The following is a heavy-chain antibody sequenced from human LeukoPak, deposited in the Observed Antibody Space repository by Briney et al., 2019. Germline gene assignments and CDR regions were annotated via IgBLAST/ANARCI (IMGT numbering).Heavy chain of an antibody. Sequence: GASVKVSCKASGGTFSSYAISWVRQAPGQGLAWMGRIIPILGIANYAQKFQGRVTITADKSTSTAYMELSSLRSEDTAVYYCAAANMIVVDDDAFDIWGQGTMVTVSS. J-gene: IGHJ3*02. D-gene: IGHD3-22*01. CDR3: AAANMIVVDDDAFDI. CDR2: IIPILGIA. CDR1: GGTFSSYA. V-gene: IGHV1-69*04.